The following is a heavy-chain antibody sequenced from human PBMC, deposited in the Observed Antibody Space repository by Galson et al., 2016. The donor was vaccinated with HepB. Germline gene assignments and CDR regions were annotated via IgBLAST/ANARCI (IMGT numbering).Heavy chain of an antibody. CDR2: IYSNGDI. CDR3: NRGSGRGDQNFWQ. J-gene: IGHJ4*01. Sequence: SLTCTVSGVSISSSYWSWVRQSPGKGLEWLAYIYSNGDINYHPSHKSRLTISLDTSKNQVSLRLTSVIAADTALYRCNRGSGRGDQNFWQWCHGTLVTVSS. D-gene: IGHD3-3*01. CDR1: GVSISSSY. V-gene: IGHV4-59*13.